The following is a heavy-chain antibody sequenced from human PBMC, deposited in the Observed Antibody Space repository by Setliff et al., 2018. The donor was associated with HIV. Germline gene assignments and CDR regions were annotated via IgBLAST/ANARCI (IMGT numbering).Heavy chain of an antibody. CDR3: ARVRGSSGWYVFDY. D-gene: IGHD6-19*01. CDR2: IIPSGST. V-gene: IGHV4-34*12. CDR1: GGSFSGYY. J-gene: IGHJ4*02. Sequence: PSETLSLTCAVYGGSFSGYYWSWIRQPPGKGLKWIGEIIPSGSTNYNPSLKSRVTISVDTSKNQFSLKLNSVTAADTAVYYCARVRGSSGWYVFDYWGQGTRVTVS.